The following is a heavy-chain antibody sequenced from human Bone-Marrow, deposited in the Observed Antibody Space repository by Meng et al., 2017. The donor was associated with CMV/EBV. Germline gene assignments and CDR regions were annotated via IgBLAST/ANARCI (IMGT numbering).Heavy chain of an antibody. CDR3: ARGSGGYYYYGMDV. D-gene: IGHD3-3*01. V-gene: IGHV3-20*04. CDR2: INWNGGST. CDR1: GFTFDDYG. Sequence: GSLRLSCAASGFTFDDYGMSWVRQAPGKGLEWVSGINWNGGSTGYADSVKGRFTISRDNAKNSLYLQMNSLRAEDTALYYCARGSGGYYYYGMDVWGQGTTVTVSS. J-gene: IGHJ6*02.